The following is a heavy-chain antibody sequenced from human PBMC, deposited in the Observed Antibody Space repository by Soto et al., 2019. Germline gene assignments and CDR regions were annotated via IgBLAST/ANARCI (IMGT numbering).Heavy chain of an antibody. V-gene: IGHV3-30-3*01. CDR2: ISYDGSNK. Sequence: PGGSLRLSCAASGFTFSSYAMHWVRQAPGKGLEWVAVISYDGSNKYYADSVKGRFTISRDNSKNTLYLQMNSLRAEDTAVYYCARLETAMVRGGFDYWGQGTLVTVS. J-gene: IGHJ4*02. CDR3: ARLETAMVRGGFDY. CDR1: GFTFSSYA. D-gene: IGHD5-18*01.